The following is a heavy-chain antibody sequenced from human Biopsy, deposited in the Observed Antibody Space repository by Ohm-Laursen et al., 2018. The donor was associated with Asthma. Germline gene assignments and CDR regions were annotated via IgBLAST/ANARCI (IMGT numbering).Heavy chain of an antibody. CDR3: ASQSSGPDFWSGYYYFDY. D-gene: IGHD3-3*01. CDR1: GFNFSYYS. CDR2: ISSGSDYI. J-gene: IGHJ4*02. Sequence: SLRLSCAASGFNFSYYSMIWVRQAPGTGLEWVAAISSGSDYIFYADSVKGRFTISRDNAKNSLYLQMNSLRAEDTAVYYCASQSSGPDFWSGYYYFDYWGQGTLVTVSS. V-gene: IGHV3-21*01.